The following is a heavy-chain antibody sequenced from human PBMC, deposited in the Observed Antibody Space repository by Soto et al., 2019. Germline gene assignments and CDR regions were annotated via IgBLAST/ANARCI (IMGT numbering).Heavy chain of an antibody. CDR3: AKEKITAATWDALDV. D-gene: IGHD1-20*01. CDR1: GSTFSSYD. Sequence: EVQLVESGGGLVQPGGSLRLSCAASGSTFSSYDMHWVRQVTGKGLEWVSAIGTADDTYYAGSVKGRFTISREDAKNCLYLQINSLRAEDTCVYYCAKEKITAATWDALDVWGQGTMVTVSS. J-gene: IGHJ3*01. CDR2: IGTADDT. V-gene: IGHV3-13*01.